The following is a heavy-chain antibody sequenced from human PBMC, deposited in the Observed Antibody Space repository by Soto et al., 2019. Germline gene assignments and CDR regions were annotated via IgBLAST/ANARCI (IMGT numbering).Heavy chain of an antibody. V-gene: IGHV3-49*04. Sequence: AGGSLRLSFTTSGFNFGSFAMTWVRQAPGKGLEWVGFTRSKAYSGTTEYAASVKGRFTISRDDSTSIAYLQMNSLKTEDTAVYYCTRCPPGVEMTTYYFDYWGQGSLVTVSS. CDR1: GFNFGSFA. CDR3: TRCPPGVEMTTYYFDY. CDR2: TRSKAYSGTT. J-gene: IGHJ4*02. D-gene: IGHD1-1*01.